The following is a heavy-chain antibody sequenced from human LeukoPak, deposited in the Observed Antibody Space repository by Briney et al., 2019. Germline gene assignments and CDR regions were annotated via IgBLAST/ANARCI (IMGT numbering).Heavy chain of an antibody. J-gene: IGHJ4*02. CDR3: ARDTQWEPQY. D-gene: IGHD1-26*01. V-gene: IGHV3-30*01. CDR2: ISYDGSNK. Sequence: GGSLRLSCAASGFTFSSYAMHRVRQAPGKGLEWVAVISYDGSNKYYADSVKGRFTISRDNSKNTLYLQMNSLRAEDTAVYYCARDTQWEPQYWGQGTLVTVSS. CDR1: GFTFSSYA.